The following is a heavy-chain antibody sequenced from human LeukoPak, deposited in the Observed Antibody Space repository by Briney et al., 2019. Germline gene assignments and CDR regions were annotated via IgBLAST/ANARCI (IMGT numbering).Heavy chain of an antibody. CDR2: ISSSSSYI. CDR1: GFTFSSYS. J-gene: IGHJ4*02. D-gene: IGHD2-21*02. CDR3: ARDPTLAFEGDLADDY. V-gene: IGHV3-21*01. Sequence: GGSLRLSCAASGFTFSSYSMNWVRQAPGKGLEWVSSISSSSSYIYYADSVKGRFTISRDNAKNSLYLQMNSLRAEDTAVYYCARDPTLAFEGDLADDYWGQGTLVTVSS.